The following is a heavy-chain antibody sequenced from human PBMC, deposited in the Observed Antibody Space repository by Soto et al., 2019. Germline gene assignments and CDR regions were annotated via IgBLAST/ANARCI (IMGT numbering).Heavy chain of an antibody. CDR3: ARVVVVAATQTWFDP. V-gene: IGHV4-34*01. Sequence: TLSLTCAVCGGSFSGYYWSWIRQPPGKGLEWIGEINHSGSTNYNPSLKSRVTISVDTSKNQFSLKLSSVTAADTAVYYCARVVVVAATQTWFDPWGQGTLVTVSS. CDR1: GGSFSGYY. J-gene: IGHJ5*02. CDR2: INHSGST. D-gene: IGHD2-15*01.